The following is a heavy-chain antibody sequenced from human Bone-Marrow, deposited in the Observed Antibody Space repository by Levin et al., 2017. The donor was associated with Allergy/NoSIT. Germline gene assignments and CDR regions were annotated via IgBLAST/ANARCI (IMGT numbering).Heavy chain of an antibody. D-gene: IGHD3-9*01. CDR1: GFTFSDYY. J-gene: IGHJ4*02. CDR2: ISSSSSYT. V-gene: IGHV3-11*05. CDR3: ARDPEEHTLLRYLDY. Sequence: GGSLRLSCAASGFTFSDYYMSWIRQAPGKGLECVSYISSSSSYTKYADSVKGRFTISRDNAKNSLYLQMNSLRAEDTAVYYCARDPEEHTLLRYLDYWGQGTLVTVSS.